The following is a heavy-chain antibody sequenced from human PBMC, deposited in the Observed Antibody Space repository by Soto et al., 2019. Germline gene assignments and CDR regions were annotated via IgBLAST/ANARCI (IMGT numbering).Heavy chain of an antibody. Sequence: QVQLVESGGGVVQPGRSLRLSCAASGFTFSSYGMHWVRQAPGKGLEWVAVMSYDGSDKYYADSVKGRFTISRDNSKNRLYLQMNSLRAEDTAVYYCAKWAPYYDFWSGYSDYWGQGTLVTVSS. J-gene: IGHJ4*02. CDR1: GFTFSSYG. D-gene: IGHD3-3*01. V-gene: IGHV3-30*18. CDR2: MSYDGSDK. CDR3: AKWAPYYDFWSGYSDY.